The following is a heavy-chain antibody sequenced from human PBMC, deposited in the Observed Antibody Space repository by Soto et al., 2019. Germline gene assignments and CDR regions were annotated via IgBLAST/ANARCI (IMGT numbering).Heavy chain of an antibody. CDR3: ARDIWTY. CDR1: GFTFSSYS. J-gene: IGHJ4*02. CDR2: ISSNSRTM. Sequence: LRLSCAASGFTFSSYSMKWVRQAPGKGLEWVSYISSNSRTMFYADSVKGRFTISRDNAKNSLYLQMSSLRDEDTAVYYCARDIWTYWGPGALVTVSS. D-gene: IGHD3-9*01. V-gene: IGHV3-48*02.